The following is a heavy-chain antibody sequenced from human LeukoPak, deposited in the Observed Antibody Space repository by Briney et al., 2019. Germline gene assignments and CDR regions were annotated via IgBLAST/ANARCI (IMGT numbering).Heavy chain of an antibody. CDR2: IIPILDLA. CDR1: GGTLSTYG. D-gene: IGHD5-24*01. V-gene: IGHV1-69*04. Sequence: ASVKVSCKASGGTLSTYGITWARQAPGQGLEWMGRIIPILDLANYAQKFQGRVTITADKSTRTVYMELSTLTSDDTAVYYCARDGGWLQTQNHYYYHGMDVWGQGTTVTVSS. J-gene: IGHJ6*02. CDR3: ARDGGWLQTQNHYYYHGMDV.